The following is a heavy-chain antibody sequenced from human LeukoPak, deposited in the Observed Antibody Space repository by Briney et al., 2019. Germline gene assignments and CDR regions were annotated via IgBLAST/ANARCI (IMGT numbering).Heavy chain of an antibody. D-gene: IGHD3-22*01. CDR2: IYYSGST. V-gene: IGHV4-59*11. CDR1: GGSISSHY. J-gene: IGHJ3*02. CDR3: ARDREYYDSSGYYLSAFDI. Sequence: SETLSLTCTVSGGSISSHYWSWIRQPPGKGLEWIGYIYYSGSTNYNPSLKSRVTISVDTSKNQFSLKLSSVTAADTAVYYCARDREYYDSSGYYLSAFDIWGQGTMVTVSS.